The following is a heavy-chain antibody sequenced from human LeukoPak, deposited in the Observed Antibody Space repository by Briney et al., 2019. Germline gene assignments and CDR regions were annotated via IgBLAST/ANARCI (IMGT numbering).Heavy chain of an antibody. D-gene: IGHD3-3*01. CDR1: GYTFTGYA. V-gene: IGHV7-4-1*02. J-gene: IGHJ6*02. CDR3: ARGGHLEWLSGLSYYYYYGMDV. CDR2: INTNTGNP. Sequence: ASVKVSCKASGYTFTGYAMNWVRQAPGQGLEWMGWINTNTGNPTYAQGFTGRFVFSLDTSVSTAYLQISSLKAEDTAVYYCARGGHLEWLSGLSYYYYYGMDVWGQGTTVTVSS.